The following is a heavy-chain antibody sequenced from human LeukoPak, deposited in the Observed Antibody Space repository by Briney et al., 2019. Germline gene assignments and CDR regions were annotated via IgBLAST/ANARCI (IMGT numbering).Heavy chain of an antibody. Sequence: SETLSLTCSVSGGSVSSGSNYWSWIRQPPGKGLEWIGYIDYTGSTNFNPSLKSRVTISVDTSKNQFSLNLSSVTAADTAVYYCARRGTGGRSFDIWGQGTMVTVSS. CDR3: ARRGTGGRSFDI. CDR2: IDYTGST. V-gene: IGHV4-61*01. CDR1: GGSVSSGSNY. J-gene: IGHJ3*02. D-gene: IGHD2-8*02.